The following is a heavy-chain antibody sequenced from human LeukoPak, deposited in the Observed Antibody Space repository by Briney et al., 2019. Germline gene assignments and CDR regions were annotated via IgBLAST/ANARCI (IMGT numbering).Heavy chain of an antibody. V-gene: IGHV3-30*02. D-gene: IGHD2-21*01. CDR3: AKDWEASCGGDCYSAYDH. J-gene: IGHJ4*02. Sequence: PGGSLRLSCAASEFTFSSYGMHWVRQAPGKGLEGVAFVRYDGSNKYYPGSVKGRFTISRDNSKDMVYLQMNSLRPDDTAVYYCAKDWEASCGGDCYSAYDHWGQGPVVTVSS. CDR1: EFTFSSYG. CDR2: VRYDGSNK.